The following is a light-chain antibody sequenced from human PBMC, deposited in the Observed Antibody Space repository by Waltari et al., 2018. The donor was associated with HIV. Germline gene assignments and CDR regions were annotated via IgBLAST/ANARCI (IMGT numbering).Light chain of an antibody. CDR1: SSDIGAYNY. Sequence: QSALTQPPSASGSPGQSVTISCTGTSSDIGAYNYVSWYQQHPGKAPKLMIYEVNKWPSGVPDRFAGAKSGNVASLTVSGLQDDDEAEFYCSSYAGSDNRVVFGGETKLTVL. J-gene: IGLJ2*01. CDR3: SSYAGSDNRVV. V-gene: IGLV2-8*01. CDR2: EVN.